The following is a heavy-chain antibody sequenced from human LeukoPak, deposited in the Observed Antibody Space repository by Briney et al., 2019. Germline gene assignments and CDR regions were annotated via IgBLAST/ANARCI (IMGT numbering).Heavy chain of an antibody. CDR1: GGSISSSSYY. Sequence: SETLSLTCTVSGGSISSSSYYWGWIRQPPGKGLEWIGSIYYSGSTYYNPSLKSRVTISVDTSKNQFSLKLSSVTAADTAVYYCARGWFPDIWGQGTMVTVSS. D-gene: IGHD3-10*01. CDR2: IYYSGST. V-gene: IGHV4-39*07. J-gene: IGHJ3*02. CDR3: ARGWFPDI.